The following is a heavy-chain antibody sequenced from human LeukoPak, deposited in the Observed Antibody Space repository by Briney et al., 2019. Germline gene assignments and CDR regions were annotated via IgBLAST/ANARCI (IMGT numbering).Heavy chain of an antibody. CDR1: GYTFTGYY. Sequence: ASVKVSCKASGYTFTGYYMHWVRQAPGQGLEWMGWINPNSGDTNYAQKFQGRVTITRDTSISTAYMELSRLRSDDTAVYYCARGLAAAAYYYYGMDVWGQGTTVTVSS. CDR3: ARGLAAAAYYYYGMDV. J-gene: IGHJ6*02. D-gene: IGHD6-13*01. CDR2: INPNSGDT. V-gene: IGHV1-2*02.